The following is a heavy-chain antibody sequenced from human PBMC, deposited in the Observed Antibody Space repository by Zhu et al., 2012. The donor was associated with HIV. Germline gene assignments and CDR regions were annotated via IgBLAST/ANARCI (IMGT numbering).Heavy chain of an antibody. CDR2: IHYSGNT. D-gene: IGHD3-22*01. Sequence: QVQLQESGPGLVKPSETLSLTCTVSGGSISSSSYYWGWIRQPPGKGLEWIGSIHYSGNTYYNPSLKGRVTISVDRSKNQFSLKLNSVTAADTAVYYCASSGGHYYDSSGYYIYPGWFDPWGQGTLVTVSS. J-gene: IGHJ5*02. CDR3: ASSGGHYYDSSGYYIYPGWFDP. V-gene: IGHV4-39*07. CDR1: GGSISSSSYY.